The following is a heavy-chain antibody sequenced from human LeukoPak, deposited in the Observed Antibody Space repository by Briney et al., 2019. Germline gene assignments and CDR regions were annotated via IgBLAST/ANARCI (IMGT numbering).Heavy chain of an antibody. J-gene: IGHJ4*01. V-gene: IGHV3-30*03. CDR3: ARDCGSGGCDY. CDR2: LSYDGGDK. Sequence: GGSLRLSCAASGFTFSRYGMHWVRQAPGKGLEWVAVLSYDGGDKYYADSVEGRFTISRDNAKNTVYLQMNSLRAEDTAVYYCARDCGSGGCDYWGQGTLVTVSS. CDR1: GFTFSRYG. D-gene: IGHD2-15*01.